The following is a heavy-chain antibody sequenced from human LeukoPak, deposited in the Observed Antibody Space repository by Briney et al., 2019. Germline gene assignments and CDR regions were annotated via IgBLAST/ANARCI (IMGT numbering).Heavy chain of an antibody. V-gene: IGHV3-21*01. CDR2: ISSSSSYI. CDR1: GFTFSSYS. CDR3: ARVEQLVAVYYYYYMDV. D-gene: IGHD6-6*01. J-gene: IGHJ6*03. Sequence: GGSLRLSCAASGFTFSSYSMNWVRQAPGKGLEWVSSISSSSSYIYYADSVKGRFTISRGNAKNSLYLQMNSLRAEDTAVYYCARVEQLVAVYYYYYMDVWGKGTTVTVSS.